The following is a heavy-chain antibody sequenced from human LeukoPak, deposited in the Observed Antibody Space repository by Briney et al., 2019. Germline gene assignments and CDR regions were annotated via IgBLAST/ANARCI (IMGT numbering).Heavy chain of an antibody. D-gene: IGHD6-19*01. CDR2: IYYSGST. CDR3: ARGIAVAGTGFDY. Sequence: SETLSLTCTVSGGSINSYYWSWIRQPPGKGLEWIGYIYYSGSTNYNPSLKSRVTISVDTSKNQFSLKLSSVTAADTAVYYCARGIAVAGTGFDYWGQGTLVTVSS. V-gene: IGHV4-59*01. J-gene: IGHJ4*02. CDR1: GGSINSYY.